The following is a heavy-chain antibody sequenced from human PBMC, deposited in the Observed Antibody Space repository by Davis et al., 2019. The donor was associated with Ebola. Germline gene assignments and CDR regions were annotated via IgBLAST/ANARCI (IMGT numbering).Heavy chain of an antibody. J-gene: IGHJ6*02. CDR3: ARDGKSITIFGVVINEDYYYYGMDV. Sequence: GESLKISCAASGFTFSSYWMHWVRQAPGKGLVWVSRINSDGSSTSYADSVKGRFTISRDNAKNSLYLQMNSLRAEDTAVYYCARDGKSITIFGVVINEDYYYYGMDVWGQRTTVTVSS. V-gene: IGHV3-74*01. CDR2: INSDGSST. D-gene: IGHD3-3*01. CDR1: GFTFSSYW.